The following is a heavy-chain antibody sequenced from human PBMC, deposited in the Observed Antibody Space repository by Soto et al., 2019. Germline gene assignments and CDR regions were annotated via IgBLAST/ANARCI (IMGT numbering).Heavy chain of an antibody. Sequence: EVQVLESGGGLVPPGGSLRLSCEGSGFTVSSHAMTWIRQAPGKGPEWVSTFTGDGGTYYADSVKGRFAMSRDTSENTLYLQMNSLGAEDTAAYYCAPHVSCSGVGCQYDAFAIRGQGTMVTVSS. V-gene: IGHV3-23*01. D-gene: IGHD2-15*01. CDR1: GFTVSSHA. CDR3: APHVSCSGVGCQYDAFAI. CDR2: FTGDGGT. J-gene: IGHJ3*02.